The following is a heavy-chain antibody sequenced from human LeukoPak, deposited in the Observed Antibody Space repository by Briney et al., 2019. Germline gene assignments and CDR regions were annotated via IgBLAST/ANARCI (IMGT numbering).Heavy chain of an antibody. CDR2: ISGSGDST. D-gene: IGHD3-22*01. J-gene: IGHJ4*02. CDR3: AKCYAYYDSSGDFDY. CDR1: GFSFRTYA. V-gene: IGHV3-23*01. Sequence: GGSLRLSCAASGFSFRTYAMSWVRQAPGKGLEWVSAISGSGDSTYYADSVKGRFTISRDNSKNTLYLQMNSLRAEDTAVYYCAKCYAYYDSSGDFDYWGQGTLVTVSS.